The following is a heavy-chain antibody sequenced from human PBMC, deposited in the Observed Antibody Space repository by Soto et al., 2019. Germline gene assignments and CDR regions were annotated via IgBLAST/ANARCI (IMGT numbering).Heavy chain of an antibody. CDR3: AKDWVLPYFGRWGGPAAFDI. J-gene: IGHJ3*02. V-gene: IGHV3-23*01. Sequence: PGGSLRLSCAASGFTFSSYAMSWVRQAPGKGLEWVSAISGSGGSTYYADSVKGRFTISRDNSKNTLYLQMNSLRAEDTAVYYCAKDWVLPYFGRWGGPAAFDIWGQGTMVTVS. CDR2: ISGSGGST. D-gene: IGHD3-9*01. CDR1: GFTFSSYA.